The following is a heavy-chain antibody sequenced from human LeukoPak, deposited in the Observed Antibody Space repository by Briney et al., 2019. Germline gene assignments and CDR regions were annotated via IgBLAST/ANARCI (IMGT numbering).Heavy chain of an antibody. D-gene: IGHD6-6*01. Sequence: SETLSLTCSVSGGSISSYYWSWIRQPAGKGLEWIGRIYTSGSTNYNPSLKSRVTMSVDTSKNQFSLKLSSVTAADTAVYYCARDRGSIAARAFPFDSWGQGTLVTVSS. J-gene: IGHJ4*02. CDR3: ARDRGSIAARAFPFDS. CDR2: IYTSGST. CDR1: GGSISSYY. V-gene: IGHV4-4*07.